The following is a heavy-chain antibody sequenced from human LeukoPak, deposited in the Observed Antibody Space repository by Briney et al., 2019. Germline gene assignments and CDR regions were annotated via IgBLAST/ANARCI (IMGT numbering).Heavy chain of an antibody. V-gene: IGHV1-69*05. Sequence: SVKVSCKASGGTFSSYAISWVRQAPGQGLEWMGGIIPIFSTANYAQKFQGRVTITTDESTSTAYMELSSLRSEDTAVYYCARAVLGYCSSTSCYTGSWFDPWGQGTLVTVSS. J-gene: IGHJ5*02. CDR1: GGTFSSYA. CDR3: ARAVLGYCSSTSCYTGSWFDP. D-gene: IGHD2-2*02. CDR2: IIPIFSTA.